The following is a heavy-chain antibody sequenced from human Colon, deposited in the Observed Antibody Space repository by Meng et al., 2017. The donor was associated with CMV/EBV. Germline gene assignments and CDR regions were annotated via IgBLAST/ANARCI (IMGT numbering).Heavy chain of an antibody. D-gene: IGHD5-12*01. CDR3: VREGAYGDFDY. V-gene: IGHV3-74*01. CDR2: INGGGSST. CDR1: GFTFHNYW. Sequence: SFVASGFTFHNYWMHWVRQGPGKGLVWVSRINGGGSSTNYADSVKGRFPISRDNAKNTLYLQMNSLRVEDTAVYYCVREGAYGDFDYWGQGTPVTVSS. J-gene: IGHJ4*02.